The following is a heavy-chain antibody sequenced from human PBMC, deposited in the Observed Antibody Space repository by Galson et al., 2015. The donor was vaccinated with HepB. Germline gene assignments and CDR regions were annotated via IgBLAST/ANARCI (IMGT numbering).Heavy chain of an antibody. CDR1: GFTFSSYW. Sequence: SLRLSCAASGFTFSSYWMSWVRQAPGKGLEWVANIKQDGSEKYYVDSVKGRFTISRDNAKNSLYLQMNSLRAEDTAVYYCARDLRSSWYYYYGMDVWGQGTTVTVSS. J-gene: IGHJ6*02. D-gene: IGHD6-13*01. CDR2: IKQDGSEK. V-gene: IGHV3-7*03. CDR3: ARDLRSSWYYYYGMDV.